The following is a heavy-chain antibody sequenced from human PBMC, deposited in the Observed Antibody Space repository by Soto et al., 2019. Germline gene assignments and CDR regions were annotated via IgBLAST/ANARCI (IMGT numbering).Heavy chain of an antibody. Sequence: SETLSLTCTVSGGSISSDGYYWSWLRQHPGKGLEWIGYIYYSGGTYYNPSLKSRVTISVDTSKNQFSLKLSSVTAADTAVYYCARAGLAYCGGDCYSGFDYWGQGTLVTVSS. CDR1: GGSISSDGYY. D-gene: IGHD2-21*02. CDR2: IYYSGGT. J-gene: IGHJ4*02. V-gene: IGHV4-31*03. CDR3: ARAGLAYCGGDCYSGFDY.